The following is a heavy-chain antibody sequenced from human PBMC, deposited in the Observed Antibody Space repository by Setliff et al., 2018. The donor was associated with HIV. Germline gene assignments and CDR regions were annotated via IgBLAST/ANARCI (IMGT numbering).Heavy chain of an antibody. J-gene: IGHJ1*01. CDR3: ARDIGGWHETETGYFQY. V-gene: IGHV1-3*01. CDR1: GYTFTNYA. Sequence: ASVKVSCKASGYTFTNYAIHWVRQAPGQRLEWMGWINAGSGKTKYSQKFQGRVTISRDTSARTAYMELISLISEDTAVYYCARDIGGWHETETGYFQYWGQGTLVTVSS. D-gene: IGHD6-19*01. CDR2: INAGSGKT.